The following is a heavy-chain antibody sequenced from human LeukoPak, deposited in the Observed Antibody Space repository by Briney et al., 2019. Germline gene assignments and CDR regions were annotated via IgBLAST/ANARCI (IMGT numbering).Heavy chain of an antibody. J-gene: IGHJ4*02. Sequence: SETLSLTCTVSGGSISSSSYYWGWIRQPPGKGLEWIGSINNSGSTNNNPSLKSRVTISIDTSKNQFSLKLSSVTAADTAVFYCARHSTGSGYSPFDYWGQGILVTVSS. CDR3: ARHSTGSGYSPFDY. V-gene: IGHV4-39*01. D-gene: IGHD3-22*01. CDR2: INNSGST. CDR1: GGSISSSSYY.